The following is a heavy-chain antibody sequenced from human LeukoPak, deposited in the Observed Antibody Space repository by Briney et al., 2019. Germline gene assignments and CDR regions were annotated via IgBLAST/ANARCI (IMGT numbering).Heavy chain of an antibody. CDR1: GFTFSSYA. CDR2: ISGGGSTT. CDR3: AKGYSSSSRFDY. D-gene: IGHD6-6*01. J-gene: IGHJ4*02. Sequence: GGSLRLSCAASGFTFSSYAMSWVRQAPGKGLEWVSAISGGGSTTYYADSVKGRFTISRDNSKNTLYLQMNSLRAEDTAVYYCAKGYSSSSRFDYWGQGTLVTVSS. V-gene: IGHV3-23*01.